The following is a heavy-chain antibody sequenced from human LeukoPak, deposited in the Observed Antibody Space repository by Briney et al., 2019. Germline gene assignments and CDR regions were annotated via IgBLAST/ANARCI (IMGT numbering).Heavy chain of an antibody. V-gene: IGHV3-33*06. CDR3: AKDTGYYDYYMDD. J-gene: IGHJ6*03. Sequence: PGGSLRLSCAASGFTFRSYGMHWVRQAPRKGLEGVAVIWNDGSNKYYADSVKGRFTISRDNSKNTLYLEMNGLRAEDTAVYCCAKDTGYYDYYMDDWGKGTMVTVSS. CDR1: GFTFRSYG. D-gene: IGHD1-14*01. CDR2: IWNDGSNK.